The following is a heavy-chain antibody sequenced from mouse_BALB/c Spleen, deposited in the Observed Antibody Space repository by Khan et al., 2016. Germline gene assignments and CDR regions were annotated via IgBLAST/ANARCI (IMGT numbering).Heavy chain of an antibody. J-gene: IGHJ4*01. CDR3: ARRQRTMDY. Sequence: EVELVESGGGFVQPGGSLELSCAASGFTFTTYAMPWVRQTPDKRLELVATINSDGSSTYYADTVKGRFTISRDNAKNTLNLQMSRQKSEDTAMYYCARRQRTMDYWGRGTPVTVSS. CDR2: INSDGSST. V-gene: IGHV5-6-3*01. D-gene: IGHD3-2*01. CDR1: GFTFTTYA.